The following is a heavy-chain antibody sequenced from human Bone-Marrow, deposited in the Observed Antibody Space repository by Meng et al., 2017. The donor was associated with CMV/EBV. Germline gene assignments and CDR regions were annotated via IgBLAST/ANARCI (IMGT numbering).Heavy chain of an antibody. D-gene: IGHD6-19*01. CDR1: GFTFSSYS. CDR3: ARDISPHSSGWYYYYGMDV. V-gene: IGHV3-21*01. Sequence: GESLKISCAASGFTFSSYSMNWVRQAPGKGLEWVSSISSSSSYIYYVDSVKGRFTISRDNAKNSLYLQMNSLRAEDTAVYYCARDISPHSSGWYYYYGMDVWGQGTTVTVSS. CDR2: ISSSSSYI. J-gene: IGHJ6*02.